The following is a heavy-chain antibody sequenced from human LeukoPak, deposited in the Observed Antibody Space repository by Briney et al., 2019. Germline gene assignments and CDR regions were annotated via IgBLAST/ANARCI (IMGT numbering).Heavy chain of an antibody. V-gene: IGHV4-39*01. CDR3: ARSVDSLLNFDY. J-gene: IGHJ4*02. CDR2: ISYSGST. D-gene: IGHD3-22*01. CDR1: GGSISSSSYY. Sequence: SETLSLTCTVSGGSISSSSYYWGWIRQPPGKGLEWIGSISYSGSTYYNPSLKSRVTISVDTSKNQFSLKLGSVTAADTAVYYCARSVDSLLNFDYWGQGTLVTVSS.